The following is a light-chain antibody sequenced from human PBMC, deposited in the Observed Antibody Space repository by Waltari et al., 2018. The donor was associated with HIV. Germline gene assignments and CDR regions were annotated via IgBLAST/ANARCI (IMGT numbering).Light chain of an antibody. CDR2: SNN. CDR1: ISLIRAGFA. V-gene: IGLV1-40*01. J-gene: IGLJ2*01. CDR3: QSYENSLSAL. Sequence: SMLTQPPSVSGAPWPSAPISSTGIISLIRAGFAFHWYKQLPGKAPKLLIYSNNNRPSGVPDRFSGAKSGNSASLAISGLQAEDEADYYCQSYENSLSALFGGGTKLTVL.